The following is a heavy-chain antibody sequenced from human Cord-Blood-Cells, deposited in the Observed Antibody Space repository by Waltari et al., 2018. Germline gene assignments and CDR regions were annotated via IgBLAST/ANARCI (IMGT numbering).Heavy chain of an antibody. J-gene: IGHJ4*02. CDR1: GFTFSSYG. CDR3: ARGYDFWSGYYFDY. D-gene: IGHD3-3*01. CDR2: IWYDGSNK. V-gene: IGHV3-33*01. Sequence: QVQLVESGGGVVQPGRSLRLSCAASGFTFSSYGMHWVRRAPGKGLGWVAVIWYDGSNKYYADSVKGRFTISRDNSKNTLYLQMNSLRAEDTAVYYCARGYDFWSGYYFDYWGQGTLVTVSS.